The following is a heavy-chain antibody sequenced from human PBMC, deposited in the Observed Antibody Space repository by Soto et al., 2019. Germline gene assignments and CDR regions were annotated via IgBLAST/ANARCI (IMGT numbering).Heavy chain of an antibody. Sequence: GGSLRLSCAASGFTFSSYAMSWVRQAPGKGLEWVSAISGSGGSTYYADSVKGRFTISRDNSNSTLYLQMNSLRAEDTAVYYCAKGGRGNSGIRFLEWLLFDYWGQGTMVTVSS. J-gene: IGHJ4*02. CDR2: ISGSGGST. CDR3: AKGGRGNSGIRFLEWLLFDY. CDR1: GFTFSSYA. D-gene: IGHD3-3*01. V-gene: IGHV3-23*01.